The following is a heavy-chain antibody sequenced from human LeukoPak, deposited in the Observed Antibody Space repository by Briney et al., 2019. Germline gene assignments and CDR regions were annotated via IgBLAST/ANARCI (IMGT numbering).Heavy chain of an antibody. V-gene: IGHV4-34*01. D-gene: IGHD3-10*01. CDR2: INHSGST. J-gene: IGHJ4*02. Sequence: SETLSLTCAVYGGSFSGYYWSWIRQPPGKGLEWIGEINHSGSTNYNPSLKSRVTISVDTSKNQFSLKLSSVTAADTAVYYCARLSLLLWFGELSNFDYWGQGTLVTVSS. CDR3: ARLSLLLWFGELSNFDY. CDR1: GGSFSGYY.